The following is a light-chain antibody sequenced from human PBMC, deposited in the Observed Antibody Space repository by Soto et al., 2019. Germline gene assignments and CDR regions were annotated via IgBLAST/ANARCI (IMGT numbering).Light chain of an antibody. Sequence: EIVLTQSPDTLSLSPGERATLSCRASQSVSSFLAWYQQKPGQAPRLLIYDATNRATGVPARFSGSGSATDFTLTITSLEPEDFAVYYCHQRSNWPWTLGQGTKVEV. CDR3: HQRSNWPWT. CDR2: DAT. V-gene: IGKV3-11*01. J-gene: IGKJ1*01. CDR1: QSVSSF.